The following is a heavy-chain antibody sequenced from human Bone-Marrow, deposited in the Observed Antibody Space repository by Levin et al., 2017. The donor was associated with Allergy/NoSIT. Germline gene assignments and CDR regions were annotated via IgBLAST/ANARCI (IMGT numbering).Heavy chain of an antibody. V-gene: IGHV3-66*01. CDR3: ARNVPLRANGY. J-gene: IGHJ4*02. CDR1: GFTVYNNY. CDR2: IYSGGTT. D-gene: IGHD2-8*01. Sequence: GGSLRLSCAVSGFTVYNNYMSWVRQAPGKGLEWVSLIYSGGTTQYADSVKGRFTISRDSSKNTLYLQMNSLTPEDTAMYYCARNVPLRANGYWGQGTLVTVSS.